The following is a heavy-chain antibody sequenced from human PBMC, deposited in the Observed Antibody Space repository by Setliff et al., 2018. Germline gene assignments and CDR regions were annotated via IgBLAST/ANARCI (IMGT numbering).Heavy chain of an antibody. CDR2: IWHDGGNK. CDR3: ARGIVVVPAALDV. CDR1: GFSFSNYA. Sequence: GGSLRLSCEASGFSFSNYAMNWVRQAPGKGLEWVAVIWHDGGNKYHADSVKGRFTISRDNSKNTLSLQMNSLRAEDTAVYYCARGIVVVPAALDVWGKGTTVTVSS. J-gene: IGHJ6*04. V-gene: IGHV3-33*08. D-gene: IGHD2-2*01.